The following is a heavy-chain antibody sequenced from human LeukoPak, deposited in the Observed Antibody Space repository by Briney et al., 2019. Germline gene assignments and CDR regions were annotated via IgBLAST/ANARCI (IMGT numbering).Heavy chain of an antibody. V-gene: IGHV4-39*01. J-gene: IGHJ4*02. CDR1: GGSISSSPYY. CDR3: ARAGTNLGGYDY. CDR2: IYYSGNT. Sequence: SETLSLTCTVSGGSISSSPYYWGWVRQPPGKGLEWIGSIYYSGNTYYNPSLKSRVTISVDTSKNQFSLKVNSVTAADTAVYYCARAGTNLGGYDYWGQGTLVTVSS. D-gene: IGHD5-12*01.